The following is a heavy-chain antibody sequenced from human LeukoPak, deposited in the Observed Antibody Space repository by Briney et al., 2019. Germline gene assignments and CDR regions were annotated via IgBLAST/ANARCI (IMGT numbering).Heavy chain of an antibody. V-gene: IGHV1-46*01. CDR3: ARDNSVEDTAWWFDP. CDR2: INPSGGST. Sequence: ASVKVSCKASGYTFTSYYMHWVRQAPGQGLEWMGIINPSGGSTSYAQKFQGGVTMTRDMSTSTDYMELSSLRSEDTAVYYCARDNSVEDTAWWFDPWGQGILVTVSS. D-gene: IGHD4-23*01. J-gene: IGHJ5*02. CDR1: GYTFTSYY.